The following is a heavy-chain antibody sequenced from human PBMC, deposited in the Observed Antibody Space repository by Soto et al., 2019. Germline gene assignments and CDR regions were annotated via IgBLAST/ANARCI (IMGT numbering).Heavy chain of an antibody. Sequence: EVQLVETGGGLIQPGGSLRLSCAASGFTVSSNYMRWVRQAPGQGLEWVSVIYSGGSTYYADSVKGRFTISRDNSKNTLYLQMNRLRAEGTAVYYCARDYYGSGSYDYWGQGTLVTVSS. CDR1: GFTVSSNY. D-gene: IGHD3-10*01. V-gene: IGHV3-53*02. CDR2: IYSGGST. J-gene: IGHJ4*02. CDR3: ARDYYGSGSYDY.